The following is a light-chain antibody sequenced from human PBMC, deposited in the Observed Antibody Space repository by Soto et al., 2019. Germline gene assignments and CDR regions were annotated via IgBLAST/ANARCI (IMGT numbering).Light chain of an antibody. Sequence: EIVMTQSLASLSVSPGERATLSCRASQSVSSNLAWYQQKPGQAPRLLIYGASTRATGIPARFNGSGSGTEFTLTISSLQSEDFAVYYCQQYNNWPRTFGQGTKVDIK. V-gene: IGKV3-15*01. CDR1: QSVSSN. J-gene: IGKJ1*01. CDR2: GAS. CDR3: QQYNNWPRT.